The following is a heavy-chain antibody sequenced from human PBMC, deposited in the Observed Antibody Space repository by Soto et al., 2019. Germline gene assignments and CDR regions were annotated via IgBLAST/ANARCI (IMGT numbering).Heavy chain of an antibody. CDR1: GFTFNGFD. J-gene: IGHJ5*02. CDR3: AESQEIGTHFFGS. V-gene: IGHV3-13*01. D-gene: IGHD3-16*01. Sequence: GGTLRLSCEASGFTFNGFDMQWVRQPTGKGLEWLSSIGTAGDTYYAVSVKGRFTISRDNAKCSLSLQMNSLRAEDMAVYFRAESQEIGTHFFGSWRQG. CDR2: IGTAGDT.